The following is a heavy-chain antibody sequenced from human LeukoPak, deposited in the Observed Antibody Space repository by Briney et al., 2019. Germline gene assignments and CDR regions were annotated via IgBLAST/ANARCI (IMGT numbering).Heavy chain of an antibody. CDR1: GFTFSSYG. J-gene: IGHJ4*02. D-gene: IGHD1-14*01. CDR2: ISYDGSNK. V-gene: IGHV3-30*18. Sequence: PGGSLRLSCAASGFTFSSYGMHWVRQAPGKGLEWVAVISYDGSNKCYADSVKGRFTISRDNSKNTLYLQMNSLRAEDTAVYYCAKFPPPDGFDYWGQGTLVTVSS. CDR3: AKFPPPDGFDY.